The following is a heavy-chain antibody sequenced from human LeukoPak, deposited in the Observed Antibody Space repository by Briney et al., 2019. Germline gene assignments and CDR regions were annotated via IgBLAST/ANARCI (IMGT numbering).Heavy chain of an antibody. J-gene: IGHJ4*02. D-gene: IGHD1-26*01. V-gene: IGHV4-38-2*02. CDR2: IYHSGST. Sequence: SETLSLTCTVSGYSISSGYYWGWIRQPPGKGLEWIGSIYHSGSTYYNPSLKSRVTISVDTSKNLFSLKLNSVTAADTAVYYCARMVGPSYRFDYWGQGTLVTVSS. CDR3: ARMVGPSYRFDY. CDR1: GYSISSGYY.